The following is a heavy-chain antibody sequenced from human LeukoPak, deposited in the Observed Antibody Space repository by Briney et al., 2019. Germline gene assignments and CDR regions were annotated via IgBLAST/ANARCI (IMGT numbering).Heavy chain of an antibody. CDR1: GFTFSSYG. Sequence: GGSLRLSCAASGFTFSSYGMHWVRQAPGKGLEWVAVISYDGSNKYYADSVKGRFTISRDNSKNTLYLQMNSLRAEDTAVCYCAKDVAGYCSSTSCHKNDYWGQGTLVTVSS. J-gene: IGHJ4*02. CDR2: ISYDGSNK. CDR3: AKDVAGYCSSTSCHKNDY. D-gene: IGHD2-2*01. V-gene: IGHV3-30*18.